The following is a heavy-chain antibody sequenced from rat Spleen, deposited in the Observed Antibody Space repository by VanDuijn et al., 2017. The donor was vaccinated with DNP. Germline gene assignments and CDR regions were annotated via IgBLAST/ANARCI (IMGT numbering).Heavy chain of an antibody. CDR3: ARETMMVVIITPFDY. CDR2: ISSGGST. J-gene: IGHJ2*01. V-gene: IGHV2S12*01. Sequence: QVQLRESGPGLVQPSQTLSLTCTVSGSSLSNFGVNWVRQPPGKGLEWIAAISSGGSTYYNSPLKSRLSISRDTSQSQVFLKMNSLQTEDTATYYCARETMMVVIITPFDYWGQGVMVTVSS. D-gene: IGHD1-12*02. CDR1: GSSLSNFG.